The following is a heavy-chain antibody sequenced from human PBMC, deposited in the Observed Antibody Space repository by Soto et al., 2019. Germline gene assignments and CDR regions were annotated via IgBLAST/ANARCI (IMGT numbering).Heavy chain of an antibody. CDR3: AKAAYNWNDGPGDYFDY. J-gene: IGHJ4*02. Sequence: VQLVESGGGVVQPGRSLRLSCAASGFTFSSYAMSWVRQAPGKGLEWVPAISGSGGSTYYADSVKGRFTISRDNSKNTLYLQMNSLRAEDTAVYYCAKAAYNWNDGPGDYFDYWGQGTLVTVSS. CDR1: GFTFSSYA. V-gene: IGHV3-23*04. CDR2: ISGSGGST. D-gene: IGHD1-20*01.